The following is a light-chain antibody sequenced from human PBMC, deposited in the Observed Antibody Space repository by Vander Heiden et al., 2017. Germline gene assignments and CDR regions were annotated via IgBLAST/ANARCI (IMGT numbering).Light chain of an antibody. CDR3: SSYTSSSVV. Sequence: QSALTQPASVPGAPGQSITIPCTGTSSDVGGYNYVSWYQQHPGKAHKLMIYEVSNRPSGVSNRFSGSKSGNTASLTISGLQAEDEADYYCSSYTSSSVVFGGGTKLTVL. J-gene: IGLJ2*01. V-gene: IGLV2-14*01. CDR2: EVS. CDR1: SSDVGGYNY.